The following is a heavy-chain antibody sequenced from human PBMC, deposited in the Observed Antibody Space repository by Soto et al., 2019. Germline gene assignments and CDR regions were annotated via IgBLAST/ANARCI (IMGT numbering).Heavy chain of an antibody. CDR3: AKSLVFGVVIPILDY. CDR2: MYHSGST. Sequence: SETLSLTCAVSGGSISSGGYSWSWIRQPPGKGLEWIGYMYHSGSTYYNPSLKSRVTISIDRSKNQFSLKLSSVPAADTAVYYCAKSLVFGVVIPILDYWGHGTLVTVSS. J-gene: IGHJ4*01. V-gene: IGHV4-30-2*01. D-gene: IGHD3-3*01. CDR1: GGSISSGGYS.